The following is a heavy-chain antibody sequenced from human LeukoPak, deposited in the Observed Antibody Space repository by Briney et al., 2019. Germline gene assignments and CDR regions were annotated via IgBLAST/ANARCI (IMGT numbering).Heavy chain of an antibody. V-gene: IGHV1-18*01. Sequence: GASVKVSCKASGYTFTTYGISWVRQAPGQGLEWMGWINAYNGNTNYAQKLQGRVTMTTDTSMSTAYMELRSLRSDDTAVYYCARAFPVVRGGPPWYYYMDVWGKGTTVTVSS. CDR2: INAYNGNT. CDR1: GYTFTTYG. D-gene: IGHD3-10*01. CDR3: ARAFPVVRGGPPWYYYMDV. J-gene: IGHJ6*03.